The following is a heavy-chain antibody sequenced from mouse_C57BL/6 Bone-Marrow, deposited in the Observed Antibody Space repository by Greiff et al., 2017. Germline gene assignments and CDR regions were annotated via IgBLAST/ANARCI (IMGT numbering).Heavy chain of an antibody. Sequence: VQLQQSGPELVKPGASVKISCKASGYTFTDYYMNWVKQSHGKSLEWIGDINPNNGGTSYNQKFKGKATLTVDKSSSTAYMELRSLTSEDSAVYYCARRIDYYGSSWFAYWGQGTLVTVSA. CDR3: ARRIDYYGSSWFAY. CDR1: GYTFTDYY. CDR2: INPNNGGT. D-gene: IGHD1-1*01. J-gene: IGHJ3*01. V-gene: IGHV1-26*01.